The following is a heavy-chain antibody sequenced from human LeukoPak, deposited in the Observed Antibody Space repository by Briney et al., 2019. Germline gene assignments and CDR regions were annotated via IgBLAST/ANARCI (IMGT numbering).Heavy chain of an antibody. V-gene: IGHV3-23*01. CDR3: ARESGGHDY. J-gene: IGHJ4*02. CDR2: ISGSGDTT. CDR1: GFTFSSFA. D-gene: IGHD1-1*01. Sequence: GGSLRLSCAASGFTFSSFAMTWLRQAPGKGLEWVSVISGSGDTTYYADSVKGRFTISRDNSKNTLYLQMNSLRVEDTAIYHCARESGGHDYWGQGTLVTVSS.